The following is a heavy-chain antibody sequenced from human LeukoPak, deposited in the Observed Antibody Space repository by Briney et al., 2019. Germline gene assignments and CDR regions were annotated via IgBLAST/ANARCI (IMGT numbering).Heavy chain of an antibody. CDR3: ARDRDRWELLPNY. J-gene: IGHJ4*02. Sequence: GRSLRLSCAASGFTFSSYAMHWVRQAPGKGLEWVAIISYDGSNKYYADSVKGRFTISRDNFKKTLYLEMNSLRVQDTAVYFCARDRDRWELLPNYWGQGTLVTVSS. V-gene: IGHV3-30-3*01. CDR2: ISYDGSNK. CDR1: GFTFSSYA. D-gene: IGHD1-26*01.